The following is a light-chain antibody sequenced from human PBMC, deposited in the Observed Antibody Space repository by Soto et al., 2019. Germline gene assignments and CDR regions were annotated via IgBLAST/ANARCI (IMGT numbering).Light chain of an antibody. J-gene: IGLJ1*01. CDR2: EVN. CDR1: SSDVGGYNY. Sequence: QSALTQPPSASGSPGQSVAISCTGTSSDVGGYNYVSWYQQHPGKAPKLMIYEVNKRPSGVPDRFSGSKSGNTASLTVSGLQAEDEADYYCCSYTSSRTYVFGTGTKLTVL. V-gene: IGLV2-8*01. CDR3: CSYTSSRTYV.